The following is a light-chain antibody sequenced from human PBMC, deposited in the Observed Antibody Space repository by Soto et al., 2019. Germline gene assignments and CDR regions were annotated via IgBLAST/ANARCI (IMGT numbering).Light chain of an antibody. J-gene: IGKJ1*01. CDR3: QQYYSYPPT. Sequence: AIRMTQSPSSFSASTGDRVTITCRASQGISSYLAWYQQKPGQAPNLLIYAASTLQSGVPSRFSGGGSGTDFILTISCLQSEDFAVYYCQQYYSYPPTFGQGTKVDIK. V-gene: IGKV1-8*01. CDR1: QGISSY. CDR2: AAS.